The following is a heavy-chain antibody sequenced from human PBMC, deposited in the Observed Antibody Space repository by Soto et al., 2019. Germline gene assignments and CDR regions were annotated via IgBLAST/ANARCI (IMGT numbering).Heavy chain of an antibody. CDR1: GGSISSYY. D-gene: IGHD3-10*01. CDR2: IYYSGST. Sequence: SETLSLTCTVSGGSISSYYWSWIRQPPGKGLERIGYIYYSGSTNYNPSLKSRVTISVDTSKNQFSLKLSSVTAADTAVYYCARSLYYYGSGSYYHWGQGTLVTVSS. CDR3: ARSLYYYGSGSYYH. J-gene: IGHJ5*02. V-gene: IGHV4-59*01.